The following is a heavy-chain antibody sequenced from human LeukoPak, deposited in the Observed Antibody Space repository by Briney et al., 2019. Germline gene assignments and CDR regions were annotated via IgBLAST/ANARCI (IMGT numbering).Heavy chain of an antibody. Sequence: SETLSLTCAVYGGSFSGYYWSWIRQPPGKGLEWIGEINHSGSTNYNPSLKSRVTISVDTSKNQFSLKLSSVTAADTAVYYCAGFVGNWFDPWGQGTLVTVSP. V-gene: IGHV4-34*01. CDR2: INHSGST. J-gene: IGHJ5*02. D-gene: IGHD1-26*01. CDR3: AGFVGNWFDP. CDR1: GGSFSGYY.